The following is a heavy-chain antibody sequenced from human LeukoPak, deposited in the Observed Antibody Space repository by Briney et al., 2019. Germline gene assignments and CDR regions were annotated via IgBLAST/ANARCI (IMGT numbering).Heavy chain of an antibody. V-gene: IGHV1-2*02. CDR2: INPNSGGT. CDR1: GYTFTGYY. Sequence: GASVKVSCKASGYTFTGYYMRWVRRAPGQGLEWMGWINPNSGGTNYAQKFQGRVTMTRDTSISTAYMELSRLRSDDTAVYYCARDQRVLRFLEWLPHPWGQGTLVTVSS. J-gene: IGHJ5*02. CDR3: ARDQRVLRFLEWLPHP. D-gene: IGHD3-3*01.